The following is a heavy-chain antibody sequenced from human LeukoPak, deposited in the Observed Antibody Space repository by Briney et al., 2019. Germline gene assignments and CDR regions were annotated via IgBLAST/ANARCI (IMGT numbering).Heavy chain of an antibody. CDR3: ARDPWPLPYSYGEDYFDY. CDR1: GFTFSSYA. CDR2: ISYDGSNK. Sequence: PGGSLRLSCAASGFTFSSYAMHWVRRAPGKGLEWVAVISYDGSNKYYADSVKGRFTISRDNSKNTLYLQMNSLRAEDTAVYYCARDPWPLPYSYGEDYFDYWGQGTLVTVSS. V-gene: IGHV3-30-3*01. D-gene: IGHD5-18*01. J-gene: IGHJ4*02.